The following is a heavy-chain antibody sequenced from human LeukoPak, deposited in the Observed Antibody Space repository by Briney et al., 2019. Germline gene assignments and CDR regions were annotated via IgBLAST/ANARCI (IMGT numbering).Heavy chain of an antibody. CDR2: IIPILGIA. J-gene: IGHJ4*02. D-gene: IGHD1-26*01. CDR1: GGTFSSYA. CDR3: ASGPSGSYPFDY. Sequence: SVKVSCKASGGTFSSYAISWVRQAPGQGLEWMGRIIPILGIANYAQKFQGRVTITADKSTSTAYMELSSLRSEDTAVYYCASGPSGSYPFDYWGQGTLVTVSS. V-gene: IGHV1-69*04.